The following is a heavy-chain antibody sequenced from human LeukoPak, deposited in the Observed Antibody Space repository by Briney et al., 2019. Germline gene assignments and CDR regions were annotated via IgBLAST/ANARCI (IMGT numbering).Heavy chain of an antibody. Sequence: ASVKVSCEASGYTFTGYYMHWVRQAPGQGLEWMGLSNPNSSGTNYAQKFQGRVTMTRDTSISTAYMELSRLRSDDTAVYYCARDSATVTTSGAFDIWGQGTMVTVSS. J-gene: IGHJ3*02. D-gene: IGHD4-17*01. V-gene: IGHV1-2*02. CDR3: ARDSATVTTSGAFDI. CDR2: SNPNSSGT. CDR1: GYTFTGYY.